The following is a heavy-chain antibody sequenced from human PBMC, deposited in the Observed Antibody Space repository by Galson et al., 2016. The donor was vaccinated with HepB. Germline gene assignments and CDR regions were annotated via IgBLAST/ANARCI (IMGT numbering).Heavy chain of an antibody. V-gene: IGHV3-23*01. CDR3: AKDYRYGDSCCHFDS. CDR2: IIENGGDT. CDR1: RFTFSSYA. D-gene: IGHD2-15*01. J-gene: IGHJ4*02. Sequence: SLRLSCAAFRFTFSSYAISWVRQAPGKGLEWVSGIIENGGDTYYADSVKGRFTISRDNSKNTLYLQMNSLRAEDTAVYYCAKDYRYGDSCCHFDSWGQGPLLTVSS.